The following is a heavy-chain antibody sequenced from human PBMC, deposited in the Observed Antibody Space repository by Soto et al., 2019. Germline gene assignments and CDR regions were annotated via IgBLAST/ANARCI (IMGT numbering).Heavy chain of an antibody. Sequence: QVQLQESGPGLVKPSETLSLTCTVSGGSISSYYWSWIRQPPGKGLEWIGYIYYSGSTNYNPSLTRRVTISVDTSKNQFSLKLSSVTAADTAVYYCARDGRGGDYYGMDVWGQGTTVTVSS. D-gene: IGHD3-10*01. J-gene: IGHJ6*02. CDR2: IYYSGST. CDR3: ARDGRGGDYYGMDV. V-gene: IGHV4-59*01. CDR1: GGSISSYY.